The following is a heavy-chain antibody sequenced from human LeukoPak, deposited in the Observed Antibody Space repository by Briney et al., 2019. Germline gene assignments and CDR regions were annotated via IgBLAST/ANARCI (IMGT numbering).Heavy chain of an antibody. Sequence: PSETLSLTCTVSGGSISSYYWSWIRQPPGKGLEWIGCIYYSGSTNYNPSLKSRVTISVDTSKNQFSLKLSSVTAADTAVYYCARAVTTYYYYYYMDVWGKGTTVTVSS. CDR3: ARAVTTYYYYYYMDV. CDR2: IYYSGST. D-gene: IGHD4-17*01. V-gene: IGHV4-59*01. CDR1: GGSISSYY. J-gene: IGHJ6*03.